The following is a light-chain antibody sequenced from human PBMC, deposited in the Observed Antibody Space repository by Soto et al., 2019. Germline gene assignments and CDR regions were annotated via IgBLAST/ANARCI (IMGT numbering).Light chain of an antibody. CDR3: QQRSNWPPA. V-gene: IGKV3-11*01. J-gene: IGKJ4*01. CDR2: DAS. CDR1: QSVSSY. Sequence: EIVLTQSPATLSLSPGERATLSCRASQSVSSYLAWYQQKPGQAPRLLIYDASNRATGIPARFSGSGSGTDFTLTISSLAPEDFAVYSCQQRSNWPPAFGGGTKVEIK.